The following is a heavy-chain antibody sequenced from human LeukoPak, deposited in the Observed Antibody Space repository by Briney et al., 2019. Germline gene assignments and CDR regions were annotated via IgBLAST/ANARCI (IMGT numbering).Heavy chain of an antibody. D-gene: IGHD5-18*01. CDR3: AIGGYSYGFDY. Sequence: SQTLSLTCTVSGGSLSSGGYYWRWIRQHPGKGLEWIGYIYYSGSTYYNPPLKSRVTISVDTSKNQFSLKLSSVTAADTAVYYCAIGGYSYGFDYWGQGTLVTVSS. CDR1: GGSLSSGGYY. CDR2: IYYSGST. V-gene: IGHV4-31*03. J-gene: IGHJ4*02.